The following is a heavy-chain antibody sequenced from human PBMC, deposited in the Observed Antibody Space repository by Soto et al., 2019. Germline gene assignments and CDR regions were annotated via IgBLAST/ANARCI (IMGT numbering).Heavy chain of an antibody. J-gene: IGHJ6*02. CDR3: AKNRHPPYYNYGMNV. Sequence: QGLLVQSGAEVKQPGASVKVSCKASGYSFTTYGISWVRQAPGQGLEWMGWISGYNGDTNNAQKFQDRVTMTIDRCTTTSYLELRSLTSDDTAVYYCAKNRHPPYYNYGMNVRAQGTTVTVSS. V-gene: IGHV1-18*01. CDR2: ISGYNGDT. CDR1: GYSFTTYG.